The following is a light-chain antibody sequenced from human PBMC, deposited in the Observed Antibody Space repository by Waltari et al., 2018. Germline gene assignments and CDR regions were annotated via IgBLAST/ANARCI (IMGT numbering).Light chain of an antibody. CDR2: VNT. CDR3: QSYDSSLTAWV. Sequence: QSVLTQPPSVSGAPGQRVTISCTGSRSNLGADYDVHWYKQLPGTAPKLLIYVNTNRPSGVPDRISASRSGTSASLAITGLQAEDEADYYCQSYDSSLTAWVFGGGTKLTVL. CDR1: RSNLGADYD. J-gene: IGLJ3*02. V-gene: IGLV1-40*01.